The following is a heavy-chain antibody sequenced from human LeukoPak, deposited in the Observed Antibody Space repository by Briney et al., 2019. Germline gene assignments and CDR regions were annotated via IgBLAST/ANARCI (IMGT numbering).Heavy chain of an antibody. CDR3: ARGRGYLVDP. J-gene: IGHJ5*02. CDR2: INHSGST. V-gene: IGHV4-34*01. Sequence: PSDTLSLTCAVYGGSFSGYYWSWIRQPPGHGLEWIGEINHSGSTNYNPSLKSRVTISVDTSKNQFSLKLSSVTAADTAVYYCARGRGYLVDPWGQGTLVTVSS. D-gene: IGHD6-13*01. CDR1: GGSFSGYY.